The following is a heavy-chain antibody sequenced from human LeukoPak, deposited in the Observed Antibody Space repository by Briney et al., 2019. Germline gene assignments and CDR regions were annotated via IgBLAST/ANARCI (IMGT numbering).Heavy chain of an antibody. V-gene: IGHV4-4*07. Sequence: SETLSLTCTVSGGSISSYFWSWIRQRAGKGLEWIGRIYNSGNTNYNPSLKSRVTMSLDTSKNQLYLNLRYVTAADTAIYYCVRKDGDYWGQGTLVTVSS. CDR3: VRKDGDY. CDR1: GGSISSYF. CDR2: IYNSGNT. J-gene: IGHJ4*02.